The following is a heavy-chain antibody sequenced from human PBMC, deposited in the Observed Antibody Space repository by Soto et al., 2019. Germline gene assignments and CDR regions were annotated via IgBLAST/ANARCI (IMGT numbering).Heavy chain of an antibody. V-gene: IGHV3-33*01. J-gene: IGHJ6*02. D-gene: IGHD2-2*01. CDR1: GFTFSSYG. CDR3: ARDDIVVVPAAMDYYGMDV. Sequence: VQLVESGGGVVQPGRSLRLSCAASGFTFSSYGMHWVRQAPGKGLEWVAVIWYDGSNKYYADSVKGRFTISRDNSKNTLYLQMNSLRAEDTAVYYCARDDIVVVPAAMDYYGMDVWGQGTTVTVSS. CDR2: IWYDGSNK.